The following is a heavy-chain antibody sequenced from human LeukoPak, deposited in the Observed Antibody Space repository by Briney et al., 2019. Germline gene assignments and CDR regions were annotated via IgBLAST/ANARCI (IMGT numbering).Heavy chain of an antibody. CDR2: INTDGSST. D-gene: IGHD6-13*01. V-gene: IGHV3-74*01. CDR3: AGDVAAAGRFAY. CDR1: GFTFSSYS. Sequence: GGSLRLSCAASGFTFSSYSMNWVRQAPGKGPVWVSRINTDGSSTSYADSVKGRFTISRDNAKNTLYLQMNSLRAEDTAVYYCAGDVAAAGRFAYWGQGTLVTVSS. J-gene: IGHJ4*02.